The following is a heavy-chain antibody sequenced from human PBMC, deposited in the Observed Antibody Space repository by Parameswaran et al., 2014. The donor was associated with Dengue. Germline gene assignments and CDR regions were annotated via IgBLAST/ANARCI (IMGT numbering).Heavy chain of an antibody. D-gene: IGHD3-9*01. CDR1: GYTFTSHA. V-gene: IGHV7-4-1*02. Sequence: ASVKVSCKASGYTFTSHAMNWVRQAPGQGLEWMGWINTNTGKPTYAQGSTGRFVFSLDTSVNTAYLQITSLKAEDTAVYFCAREDKDRDILTGYYRLFFIDYWGQGTQVTVSS. J-gene: IGHJ4*02. CDR3: AREDKDRDILTGYYRLFFIDY. CDR2: INTNTGKP.